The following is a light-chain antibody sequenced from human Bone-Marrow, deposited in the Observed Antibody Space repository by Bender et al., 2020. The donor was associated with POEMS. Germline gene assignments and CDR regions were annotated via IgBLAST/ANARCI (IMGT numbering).Light chain of an antibody. CDR1: DSNFGGNH. CDR3: LSCDDSLICWM. J-gene: IGLJ3*02. Sequence: QSVLTQPPSASGTPGQSVIISWSGTDSNFGGNHVNWYQHLPGTAPTLVVYSHYQRPSGVPARFSGSKSGTSASLAISDIQAEDESDYYCLSCDDSLICWMVGRGSMLTV. V-gene: IGLV1-44*01. CDR2: SHY.